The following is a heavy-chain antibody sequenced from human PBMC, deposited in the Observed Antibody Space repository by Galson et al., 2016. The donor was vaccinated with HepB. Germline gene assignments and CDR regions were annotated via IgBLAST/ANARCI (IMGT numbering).Heavy chain of an antibody. CDR2: ISVYSGKT. Sequence: SVKVSCKASNYPFTNYGIAWVRQAPGHGLEWIGWISVYSGKTIYAQKVQGRLTLTTDTSTTTAYMDLRGLRSDDTAVYYCSRAPSTVVTPLWDFWGQGTLGAVSS. CDR1: NYPFTNYG. D-gene: IGHD4-23*01. V-gene: IGHV1-18*01. J-gene: IGHJ4*02. CDR3: SRAPSTVVTPLWDF.